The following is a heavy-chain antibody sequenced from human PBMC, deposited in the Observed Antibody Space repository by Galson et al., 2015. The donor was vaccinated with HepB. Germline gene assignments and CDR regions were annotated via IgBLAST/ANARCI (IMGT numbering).Heavy chain of an antibody. D-gene: IGHD3-9*01. Sequence: SLRLSCAASGFTFSDSGMHWVRQAPGKGLEWVALIWYDGSNQDYADSVKGRFTISRDNAKNTLYLQMTNLRAEDTAVYYCSREGHYDILTGYYRYRFDYWGQGTLVTVSS. CDR3: SREGHYDILTGYYRYRFDY. J-gene: IGHJ4*02. V-gene: IGHV3-33*08. CDR1: GFTFSDSG. CDR2: IWYDGSNQ.